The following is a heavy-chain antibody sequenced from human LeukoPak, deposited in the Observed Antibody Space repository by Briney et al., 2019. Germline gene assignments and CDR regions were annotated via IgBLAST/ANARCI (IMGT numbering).Heavy chain of an antibody. J-gene: IGHJ4*02. D-gene: IGHD6-13*01. Sequence: SETLSLTCAVSGGSISSSNWWSWVRQPPGKGLEWIGEIYHSGSTNYNPSLKSQVTISVDKSKNQFSLKLSSVTAADTAVYYCARASLEAAAEDYWGQGTLVTVSS. CDR1: GGSISSSNW. CDR3: ARASLEAAAEDY. CDR2: IYHSGST. V-gene: IGHV4-4*02.